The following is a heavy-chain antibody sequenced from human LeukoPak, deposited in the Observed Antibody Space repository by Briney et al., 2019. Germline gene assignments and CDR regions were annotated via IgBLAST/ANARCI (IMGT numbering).Heavy chain of an antibody. D-gene: IGHD6-13*01. CDR3: ARSYSSSWYVVWGGLGGDYYFNYIDV. CDR1: GYTFTSYD. V-gene: IGHV1-8*03. J-gene: IGHJ6*03. CDR2: MNPNSGNT. Sequence: ASVKVSCKASGYTFTSYDINWVRQATGQGLEWMGWMNPNSGNTGYAQKFQGRVTITRNTSISTAYMELSSLRSEDTAVYYCARSYSSSWYVVWGGLGGDYYFNYIDVWGKGTTVTVSS.